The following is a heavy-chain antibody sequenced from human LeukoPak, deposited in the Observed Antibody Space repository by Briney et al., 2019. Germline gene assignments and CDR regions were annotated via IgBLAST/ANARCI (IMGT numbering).Heavy chain of an antibody. J-gene: IGHJ6*02. D-gene: IGHD2-21*02. Sequence: ASVKVSCKASGYTFTGYYMHWVRQAPGQGLEWMGWINPNSGGTNYAQKFQGRVTMTRDTSISTAYMELSRLRSDDTAVYYCARAYCGGDCCRYYYYGMDVWGQGTTVTVSS. CDR2: INPNSGGT. CDR3: ARAYCGGDCCRYYYYGMDV. V-gene: IGHV1-2*02. CDR1: GYTFTGYY.